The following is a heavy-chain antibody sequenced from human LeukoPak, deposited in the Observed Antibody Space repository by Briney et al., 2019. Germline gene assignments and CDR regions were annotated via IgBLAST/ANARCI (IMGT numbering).Heavy chain of an antibody. Sequence: RTGGSLRLSCAASGFTFDDYGMSWVRQAPGKGLEWVSGINWNSGSTGYADSVKGRFTISRDNAKNSLYLQMGSLRAEDLAVYYCARVGLGSGFDYWGQGTLVTVSS. CDR1: GFTFDDYG. CDR3: ARVGLGSGFDY. V-gene: IGHV3-20*04. J-gene: IGHJ4*02. CDR2: INWNSGST. D-gene: IGHD1-26*01.